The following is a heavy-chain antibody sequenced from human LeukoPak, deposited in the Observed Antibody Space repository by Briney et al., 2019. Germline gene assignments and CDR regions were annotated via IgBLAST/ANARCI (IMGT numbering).Heavy chain of an antibody. CDR2: IIPIFGTA. Sequence: SVKVSCKASGGTFSSYAISWVRQAPGQGLEWMGGIIPIFGTANYAQKFQGRVTITADESTSTAYMELSSLRSEDTAVYYCARDPRDYGVNYYYYYMDVWGKGTTVTVSS. CDR1: GGTFSSYA. CDR3: ARDPRDYGVNYYYYYMDV. J-gene: IGHJ6*03. V-gene: IGHV1-69*13. D-gene: IGHD4-17*01.